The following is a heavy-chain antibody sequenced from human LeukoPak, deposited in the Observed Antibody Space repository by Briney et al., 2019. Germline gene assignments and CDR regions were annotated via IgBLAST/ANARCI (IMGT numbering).Heavy chain of an antibody. D-gene: IGHD4-17*01. CDR2: IFYSGST. V-gene: IGHV4-59*01. Sequence: SETLSLTCTVSGASISSYYWSWIRQPPGKGLEWIGYIFYSGSTNYNPSLKSRVTISVDTSKNQFSLKLSSVTAADTAVFYCVRATLYGDYFDYWGQGTLVTVSS. CDR1: GASISSYY. J-gene: IGHJ4*02. CDR3: VRATLYGDYFDY.